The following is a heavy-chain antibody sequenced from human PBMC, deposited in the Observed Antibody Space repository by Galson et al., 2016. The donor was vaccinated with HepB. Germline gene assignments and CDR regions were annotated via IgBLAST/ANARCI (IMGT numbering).Heavy chain of an antibody. J-gene: IGHJ4*02. CDR3: AREALYCIGDVCDTSALDY. Sequence: TLSLTCTVSGDSINSGSYYWTWIRQSAGKGLEWIGRIYTSASTDYTPSPKSRVTISVATSKNQFSLNPNSVTAADTAIYYCAREALYCIGDVCDTSALDYWGQGSLVTVSS. D-gene: IGHD2-8*02. V-gene: IGHV4-61*02. CDR2: IYTSAST. CDR1: GDSINSGSYY.